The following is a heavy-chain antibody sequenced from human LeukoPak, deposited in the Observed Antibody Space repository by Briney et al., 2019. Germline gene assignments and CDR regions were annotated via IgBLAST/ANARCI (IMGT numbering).Heavy chain of an antibody. D-gene: IGHD3-9*01. Sequence: GGSLRLSCAASGFTFSSYSMNWVRQAPGKGLEWVSSISSSSSYIYYADSVKGRFTISRDNAKNSLYLQMNSLRAEDTAVYYCARVYYDILTGTEGDAFDIWGQGTMVTVSS. V-gene: IGHV3-21*01. CDR1: GFTFSSYS. CDR2: ISSSSSYI. CDR3: ARVYYDILTGTEGDAFDI. J-gene: IGHJ3*02.